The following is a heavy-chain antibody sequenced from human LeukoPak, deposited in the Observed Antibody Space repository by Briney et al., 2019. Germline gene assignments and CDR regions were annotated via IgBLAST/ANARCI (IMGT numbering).Heavy chain of an antibody. D-gene: IGHD3-10*01. Sequence: HGASVKVSCKASGYTFTSYDINWVRQATGQGLEWMGWVNPNSGDTAYAQKFQGRVTMTRNTSISTAYMELSSLRPEDTAVYYCARGPPYYGPYYYYMDVWGKGTTVTVSS. CDR1: GYTFTSYD. CDR2: VNPNSGDT. CDR3: ARGPPYYGPYYYYMDV. V-gene: IGHV1-8*01. J-gene: IGHJ6*03.